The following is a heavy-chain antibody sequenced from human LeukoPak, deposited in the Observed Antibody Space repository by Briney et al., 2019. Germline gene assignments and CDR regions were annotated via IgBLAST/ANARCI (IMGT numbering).Heavy chain of an antibody. D-gene: IGHD3-22*01. V-gene: IGHV4-30-2*02. CDR1: GGSISSGGYY. CDR3: ARWSYGSSGQWPFDI. J-gene: IGHJ3*02. CDR2: IYHSGST. Sequence: PSQTLSLTCTVSGGSISSGGYYWSWIRQPPGKGLEWIGYIYHSGSTYYNPSLKSRVTVSVDTSKNQFSLKLSSVTTADTAVYYCARWSYGSSGQWPFDIWGQGAMVTVSS.